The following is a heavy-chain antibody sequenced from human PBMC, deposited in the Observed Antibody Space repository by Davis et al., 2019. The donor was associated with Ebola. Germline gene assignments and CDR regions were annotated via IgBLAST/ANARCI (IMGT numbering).Heavy chain of an antibody. V-gene: IGHV4-59*01. J-gene: IGHJ4*02. CDR1: GGSFSAYY. CDR3: ARTPQYTSYGSYFDY. D-gene: IGHD1-26*01. Sequence: SETLSLTCAAYGGSFSAYYWNWIRQPPGKGLEWIGNIYYSGTTNYNPSLKSRVTISRDTSKNQFPLHVNSVTAADTAMYYCARTPQYTSYGSYFDYWGQGALVTVSS. CDR2: IYYSGTT.